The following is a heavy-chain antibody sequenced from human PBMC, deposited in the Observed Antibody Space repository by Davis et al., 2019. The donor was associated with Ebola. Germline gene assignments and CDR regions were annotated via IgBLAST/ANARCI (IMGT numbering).Heavy chain of an antibody. CDR1: GYTFMRHG. D-gene: IGHD3-3*01. V-gene: IGHV1-18*01. J-gene: IGHJ3*01. Sequence: ASVKVSCKASGYTFMRHGISWVRQAPGQGLEWLGWFTTHNNNTHSTKNLQGRLTMTTDASTSTAYLELRGLRSDDTAVYYCARGLGVFGVVPDAFDVWGQGTMVTTSS. CDR3: ARGLGVFGVVPDAFDV. CDR2: FTTHNNNT.